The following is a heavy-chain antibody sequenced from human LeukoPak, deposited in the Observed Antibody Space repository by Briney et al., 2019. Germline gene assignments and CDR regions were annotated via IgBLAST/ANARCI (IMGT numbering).Heavy chain of an antibody. J-gene: IGHJ5*02. CDR1: GFTFSSYA. CDR3: ARDGYGGSASCYGWFDP. V-gene: IGHV3-30*04. Sequence: GRSLRLSCAASGFTFSSYAMHWVRQAPGKGLESVAVISYDGSNEYYADSVKGRFTISTDNSKNTLYVQMNSLRPEDTAVYYCARDGYGGSASCYGWFDPWGQGTLVTVSS. CDR2: ISYDGSNE. D-gene: IGHD2-2*03.